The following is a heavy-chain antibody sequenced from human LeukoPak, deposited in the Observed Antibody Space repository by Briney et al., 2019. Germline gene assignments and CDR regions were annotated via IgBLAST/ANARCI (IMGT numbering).Heavy chain of an antibody. CDR2: IYYSGST. Sequence: SETLSLTCTVSGGSISSYYWSWIRQPPGKGLEWIGYIYYSGSTNYNPSLKSRVTISVDTSKNQFSLKLSSVTAADTAVYYCARDLRRGARGPNFDYWGQGTLVTVSS. V-gene: IGHV4-59*12. D-gene: IGHD1-26*01. CDR3: ARDLRRGARGPNFDY. CDR1: GGSISSYY. J-gene: IGHJ4*02.